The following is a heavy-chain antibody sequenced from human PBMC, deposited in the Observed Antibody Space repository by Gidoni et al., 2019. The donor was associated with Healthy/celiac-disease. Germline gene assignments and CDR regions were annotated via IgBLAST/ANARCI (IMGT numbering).Heavy chain of an antibody. CDR3: ARAGGVNGSGRNRDYYYGMDV. J-gene: IGHJ6*02. D-gene: IGHD3-10*01. V-gene: IGHV1-2*04. CDR2: INPNSGGT. Sequence: QVQLVQSGAAVKKPGASVKVSCKASGSTFTGYYMHWVRQAPGQGLEWMGWINPNSGGTNYAQKFQGWVTMTRDTSISTAYMELSRLRSDDTAVYYCARAGGVNGSGRNRDYYYGMDVWGQGTTVTVSS. CDR1: GSTFTGYY.